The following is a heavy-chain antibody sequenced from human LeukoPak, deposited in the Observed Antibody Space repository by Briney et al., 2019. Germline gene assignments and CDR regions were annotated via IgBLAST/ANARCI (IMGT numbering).Heavy chain of an antibody. CDR1: GFTFSSYW. D-gene: IGHD2-21*02. J-gene: IGHJ4*02. Sequence: GGSLRLSCAASGFTFSSYWMSWVRQAPGQGLEWVANIKQDGSEKYYVDPVKGRFTISRDNAKNSLYLQMNSLRAEDTAVYYCAREYCGGDCYYPDFDYWGQGTLVTVSS. CDR3: AREYCGGDCYYPDFDY. CDR2: IKQDGSEK. V-gene: IGHV3-7*01.